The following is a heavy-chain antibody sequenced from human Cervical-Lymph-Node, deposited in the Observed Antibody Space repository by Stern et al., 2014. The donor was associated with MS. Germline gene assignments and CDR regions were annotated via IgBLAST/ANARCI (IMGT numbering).Heavy chain of an antibody. J-gene: IGHJ5*02. CDR2: IYYSGST. D-gene: IGHD4-11*01. Sequence: VQLVESGPGLVKPSQTLSLTCTVSGGSISSGGYYWSWIRQHPGTGLEWIGYIYYSGSTYYNPSLKSRVTISVDTSKNQFSLKLSSVTAADTAVYYCAREASAGTVTTYNWFDPWGQGTLVTVSS. V-gene: IGHV4-31*03. CDR3: AREASAGTVTTYNWFDP. CDR1: GGSISSGGYY.